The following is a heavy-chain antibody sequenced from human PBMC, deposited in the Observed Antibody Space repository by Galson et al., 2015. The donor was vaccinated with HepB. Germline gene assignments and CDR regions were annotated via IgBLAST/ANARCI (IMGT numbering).Heavy chain of an antibody. D-gene: IGHD5-12*01. V-gene: IGHV1-2*06. J-gene: IGHJ4*02. Sequence: SVKVSCKASGYTFTGYYMHWVRQAPGQGLEWMGRINPNSGGTNYAQKFQGRVTMTRDTSISTAYMELSRLRSDDTAVYYCARDWREWSGYDPPEYFDYWGQGTLVTVSS. CDR2: INPNSGGT. CDR3: ARDWREWSGYDPPEYFDY. CDR1: GYTFTGYY.